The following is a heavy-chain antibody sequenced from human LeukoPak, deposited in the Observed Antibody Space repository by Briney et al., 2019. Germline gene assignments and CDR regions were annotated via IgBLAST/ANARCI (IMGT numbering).Heavy chain of an antibody. D-gene: IGHD3-10*01. CDR3: ARQGYQLLWFGEAIDY. Sequence: SETLSLTCTVSGGSINSYYWSWIRQPPGKGLEWIGYIYYSGSTNYNPSLKSRVTISVDTSKNQFSLRLSSVTAADTAVYYCARQGYQLLWFGEAIDYWGQGTLVTVSS. CDR2: IYYSGST. V-gene: IGHV4-59*01. J-gene: IGHJ4*02. CDR1: GGSINSYY.